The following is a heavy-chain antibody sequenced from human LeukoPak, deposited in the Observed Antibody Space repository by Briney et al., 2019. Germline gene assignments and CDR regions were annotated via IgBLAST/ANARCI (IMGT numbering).Heavy chain of an antibody. CDR3: ATHPRTFGYSSSWYLGEAFDI. CDR1: GYTFTGYY. V-gene: IGHV1-2*02. CDR2: INPNSGGT. J-gene: IGHJ3*02. Sequence: ASVKVSCKASGYTFTGYYMHWVRQAPGQGLEWMGWINPNSGGTNYAQKFQGRVTMTRDTSISTAYMELSRLSSDDTAVYDCATHPRTFGYSSSWYLGEAFDIWGQGTMVTVSS. D-gene: IGHD6-13*01.